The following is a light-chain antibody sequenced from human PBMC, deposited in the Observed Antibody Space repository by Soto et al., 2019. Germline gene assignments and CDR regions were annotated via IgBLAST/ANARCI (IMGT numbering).Light chain of an antibody. V-gene: IGLV2-14*01. Sequence: QSALTQPASVSGSPGQSITISCTGTSSDVVGYNYVSWYQQHPGKAPKFMIYDVSNRHSGVSNRFSGSKSGNTASLTISGLQAEFEADYYCSSYTTSNTRQIVFGTGTKVTVL. CDR3: SSYTTSNTRQIV. J-gene: IGLJ1*01. CDR2: DVS. CDR1: SSDVVGYNY.